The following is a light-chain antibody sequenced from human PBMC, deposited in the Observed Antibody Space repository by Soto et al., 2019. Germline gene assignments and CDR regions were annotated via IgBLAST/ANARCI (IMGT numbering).Light chain of an antibody. CDR1: QSVSSSY. CDR2: GAS. J-gene: IGKJ5*01. V-gene: IGKV3-20*01. CDR3: QPDGSSPLT. Sequence: EIVLTQSPGTLSLSPGERATLSCRASQSVSSSYLAWYQQKTGQAPRLLIYGASSRSTAIPDRFSGSGSVTVFIFTISILVPEDFAVYYCQPDGSSPLTFCQGTRLEIK.